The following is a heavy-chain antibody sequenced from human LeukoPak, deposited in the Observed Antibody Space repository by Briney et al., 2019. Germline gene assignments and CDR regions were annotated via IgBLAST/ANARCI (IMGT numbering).Heavy chain of an antibody. CDR3: ARLDGGGSGWFAFGY. CDR1: GFTFSTYE. J-gene: IGHJ4*02. CDR2: ISSIGTNI. D-gene: IGHD6-19*01. Sequence: SGGSLRLSCAASGFTFSTYEMNWARQAPGKGLEWVSYISSIGTNIDYADSVKGRFTISRDNAKKSVYLQMNNLRVEDTGVYYCARLDGGGSGWFAFGYWGQGALVTVSS. V-gene: IGHV3-48*03.